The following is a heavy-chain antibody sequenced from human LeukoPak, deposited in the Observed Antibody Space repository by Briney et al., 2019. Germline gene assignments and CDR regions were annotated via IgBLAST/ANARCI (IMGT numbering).Heavy chain of an antibody. J-gene: IGHJ4*02. Sequence: PGGSLRLSCAASGFTFNSYSMNWVRQAPGKGLEWVSSISSSSSYIYYADSVKGRFTISRDNAKNTLYLQMNSLRAEDTAVYYCARDYGDYGGLGYWGQGTLVTVSS. V-gene: IGHV3-21*01. CDR3: ARDYGDYGGLGY. CDR2: ISSSSSYI. CDR1: GFTFNSYS. D-gene: IGHD4-17*01.